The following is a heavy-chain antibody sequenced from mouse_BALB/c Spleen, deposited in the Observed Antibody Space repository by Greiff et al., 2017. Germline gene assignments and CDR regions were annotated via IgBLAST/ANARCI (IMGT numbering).Heavy chain of an antibody. Sequence: EVQVVESGGGLVQPKGSLKLSCAASGFTFNTYAMNWVRQAPGKGLEWVARIRSKSNNYATYYADSVKDRFTISRDDSQSMLYLQMNNLKTEDTAMYYCVRHEGYGLPFAYWGQGTLVTVSA. J-gene: IGHJ3*01. D-gene: IGHD2-10*02. CDR2: IRSKSNNYAT. V-gene: IGHV10-1*02. CDR3: VRHEGYGLPFAY. CDR1: GFTFNTYA.